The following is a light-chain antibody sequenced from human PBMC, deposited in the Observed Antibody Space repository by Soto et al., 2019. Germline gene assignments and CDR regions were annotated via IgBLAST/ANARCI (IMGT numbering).Light chain of an antibody. Sequence: QSALTQPASVSGSPGQSITISCTGTSSDVGGYNYVSWYQQHPGKAPKLMIYEVSNRPSGVSNRFSGSKSGNTASLPISWLQDEDEADYYCSSYTSSSTLVFGGGTKLTVL. J-gene: IGLJ2*01. CDR3: SSYTSSSTLV. V-gene: IGLV2-14*01. CDR1: SSDVGGYNY. CDR2: EVS.